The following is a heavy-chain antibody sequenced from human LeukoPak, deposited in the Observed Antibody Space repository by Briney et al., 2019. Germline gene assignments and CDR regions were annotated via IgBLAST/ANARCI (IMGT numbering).Heavy chain of an antibody. V-gene: IGHV4-30-2*01. CDR2: IYHSGST. J-gene: IGHJ3*02. CDR1: GGSISSGGYY. Sequence: PSETLSLTCTVSGGSISSGGYYWSWIRQPPGKGLEWIGYIYHSGSTYYNPSLKSRVTISVDRSKNQFSLKLSSVTAADTAVYYCASAKSPTGAFDIWGQGTMVTVSS. CDR3: ASAKSPTGAFDI.